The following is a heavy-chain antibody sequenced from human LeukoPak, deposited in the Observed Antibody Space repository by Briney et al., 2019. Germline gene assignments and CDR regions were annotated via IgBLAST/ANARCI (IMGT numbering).Heavy chain of an antibody. Sequence: SETLSLTCTVSGDSISNYYWSWIRQSPGKELEWIGYMYNRGSTIYNPSLKSRITISTDTSKNQFSLRLTSVTAADTAVYYCARAEKAVTGTLDYWGQGTLITVSS. CDR3: ARAEKAVTGTLDY. V-gene: IGHV4-59*01. CDR1: GDSISNYY. J-gene: IGHJ4*02. CDR2: MYNRGST. D-gene: IGHD6-19*01.